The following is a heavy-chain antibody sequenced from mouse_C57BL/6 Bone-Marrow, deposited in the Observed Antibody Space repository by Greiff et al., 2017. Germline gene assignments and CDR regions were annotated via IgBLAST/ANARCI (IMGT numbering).Heavy chain of an antibody. CDR2: ISYDGSN. Sequence: EVKLVESGPGLVKPSQSLSLTCSVTGYSITSGYYWNWIRQFPGNKLEWMGYISYDGSNNYNPSLKNRISITRDTSKNQFFLKLNSVTTEDTATYYCARAYYSNLRFAYWGQGTLVTVSA. CDR3: ARAYYSNLRFAY. J-gene: IGHJ3*01. D-gene: IGHD2-5*01. CDR1: GYSITSGYY. V-gene: IGHV3-6*01.